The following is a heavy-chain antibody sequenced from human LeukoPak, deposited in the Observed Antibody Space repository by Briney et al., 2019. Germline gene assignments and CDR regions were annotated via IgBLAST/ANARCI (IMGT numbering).Heavy chain of an antibody. J-gene: IGHJ1*01. CDR2: IIPILGIP. Sequence: ASVKVSCKASGGAFSSYAVSWVRQAPGQGLEWMGGIIPILGIPNYAQKFQGRVTITADEPTSTANMELSSLRSEDTAVYYCARGEQAGLWFGDTAFHHWGQGTLVTVSS. V-gene: IGHV1-69*01. D-gene: IGHD3-10*01. CDR1: GGAFSSYA. CDR3: ARGEQAGLWFGDTAFHH.